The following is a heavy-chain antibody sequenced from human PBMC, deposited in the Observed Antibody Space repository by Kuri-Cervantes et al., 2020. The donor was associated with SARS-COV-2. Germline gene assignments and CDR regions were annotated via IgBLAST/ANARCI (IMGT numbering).Heavy chain of an antibody. CDR2: IYYSGST. V-gene: IGHV4-30-4*08. D-gene: IGHD6-13*01. CDR3: ARVLEGIVAAGSHYYYYMDV. CDR1: GGSISSGDYY. Sequence: SETLSLTCTVSGGSISSGDYYWSWIRQPPGKGLEWIGYIYYSGSTYYNPSLKSRVTISVDTSKNHFSLRLSSVTAADTAVYYCARVLEGIVAAGSHYYYYMDVWGKGTTVTVSS. J-gene: IGHJ6*03.